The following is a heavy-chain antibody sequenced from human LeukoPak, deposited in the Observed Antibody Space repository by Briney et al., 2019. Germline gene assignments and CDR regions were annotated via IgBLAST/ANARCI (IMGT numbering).Heavy chain of an antibody. CDR3: ARKGATEIDY. V-gene: IGHV3-30*02. Sequence: PGGSLRLSCAASGFTFSSYGMHWVRQAPGKGLEWVAFIRYDGSNKYYADSVKGRFTISRDNAKNSLYLQMNSLRAEDTAVYYCARKGATEIDYWGQGALVTVSS. D-gene: IGHD5-12*01. J-gene: IGHJ4*02. CDR2: IRYDGSNK. CDR1: GFTFSSYG.